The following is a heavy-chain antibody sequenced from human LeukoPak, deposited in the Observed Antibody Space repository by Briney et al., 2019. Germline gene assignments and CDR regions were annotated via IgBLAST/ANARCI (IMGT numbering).Heavy chain of an antibody. V-gene: IGHV4-59*01. J-gene: IGHJ5*02. CDR2: IYYGGST. CDR3: ARDGGFATENWFDP. CDR1: GGSISSYY. Sequence: PSETLSLTCTVSGGSISSYYWSWIRQPPGKGLEWIGYIYYGGSTNYNPSLKSRVTISVDTSKNQFSLKLSSVTAADTAVYYCARDGGFATENWFDPWGQGTLVAVSS. D-gene: IGHD2-15*01.